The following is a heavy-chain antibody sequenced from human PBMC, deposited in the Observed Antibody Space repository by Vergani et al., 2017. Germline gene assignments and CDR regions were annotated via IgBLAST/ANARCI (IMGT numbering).Heavy chain of an antibody. J-gene: IGHJ4*02. CDR1: GGSISSYNW. Sequence: QVQLQESGPGLVKPPGTLSLTCAVSGGSISSYNWWTWVRQSPGKGLEWIGEIFHSGTTNYNPSLKSRVTISLDKSNNQFSLKLTSVTAADTAVYYCVRRNNVVRETDYFDYWGQGILVTVSS. CDR3: VRRNNVVRETDYFDY. D-gene: IGHD3-10*01. V-gene: IGHV4-4*03. CDR2: IFHSGTT.